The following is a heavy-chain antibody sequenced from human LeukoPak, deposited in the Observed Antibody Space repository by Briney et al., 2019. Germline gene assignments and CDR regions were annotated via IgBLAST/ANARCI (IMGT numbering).Heavy chain of an antibody. V-gene: IGHV4-59*01. J-gene: IGHJ2*01. CDR1: GGYIRSYY. D-gene: IGHD6-13*01. CDR2: IYYSGST. Sequence: PSETLSLTCTVSGGYIRSYYWSWIRQPPGKGLEWIGYIYYSGSTNYNPSLKSRVTISVDTSKKQLSLKLSSVTAADMAVYYCARVYYSSSYDYWYFDLWGRGTLVTVSS. CDR3: ARVYYSSSYDYWYFDL.